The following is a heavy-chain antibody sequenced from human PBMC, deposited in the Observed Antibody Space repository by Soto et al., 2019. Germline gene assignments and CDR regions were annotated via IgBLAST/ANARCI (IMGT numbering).Heavy chain of an antibody. D-gene: IGHD3-22*01. CDR1: GGSFSNFG. J-gene: IGHJ4*02. CDR2: ISAYNGNT. Sequence: GASVKVSCKASGGSFSNFGISWVRQAPGQGLEWMGWISAYNGNTNYAQKLQGRVTMTTDTSTSTAYMELRSLRSDDTAVYYCARVPGYYYDSSGYYYYFDYWGQGTLVTVSS. V-gene: IGHV1-18*04. CDR3: ARVPGYYYDSSGYYYYFDY.